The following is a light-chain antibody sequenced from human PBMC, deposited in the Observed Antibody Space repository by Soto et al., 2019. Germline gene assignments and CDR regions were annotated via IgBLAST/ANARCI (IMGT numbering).Light chain of an antibody. CDR1: KLGDKY. CDR2: QDT. V-gene: IGLV3-1*01. J-gene: IGLJ2*01. Sequence: SYELTHPPSVSVSPGQTASFTCSGDKLGDKYACWYQQKPGQSPVLVIYQDTKRPSAIPERFSGSNSGNTATLTISGTQAMDEADYYCQAWDSSTVVFGGGTKLTVL. CDR3: QAWDSSTVV.